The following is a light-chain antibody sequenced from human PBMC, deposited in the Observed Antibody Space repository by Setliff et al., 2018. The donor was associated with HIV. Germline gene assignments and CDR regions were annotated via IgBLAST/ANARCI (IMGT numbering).Light chain of an antibody. CDR3: CSYAGSYTFI. CDR1: SSDVGAYDY. Sequence: QSALTQPRSVSGSPGQSVTFSCTGSSSDVGAYDYVSWYQQHPGKAPKLIIFDVTKRPSGVPDRFSGSKSGNTASLTISGLRAEDEADYHCCSYAGSYTFIFGTGTKVTVL. CDR2: DVT. V-gene: IGLV2-11*01. J-gene: IGLJ1*01.